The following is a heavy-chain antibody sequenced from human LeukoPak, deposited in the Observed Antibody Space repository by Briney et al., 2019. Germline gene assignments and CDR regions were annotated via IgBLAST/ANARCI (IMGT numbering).Heavy chain of an antibody. V-gene: IGHV3-30*02. Sequence: PGGSLRLSCAASGFTFSSYGMHWVRQAPGKGLEWVAFIRYDGSNKYYADSVKGRFTISRDNSKNTLYLQMNSLRAEDTAVYYCAKGPPFIVVVPAAHDAFDIWGQGTMVTVSS. J-gene: IGHJ3*02. D-gene: IGHD2-2*01. CDR3: AKGPPFIVVVPAAHDAFDI. CDR2: IRYDGSNK. CDR1: GFTFSSYG.